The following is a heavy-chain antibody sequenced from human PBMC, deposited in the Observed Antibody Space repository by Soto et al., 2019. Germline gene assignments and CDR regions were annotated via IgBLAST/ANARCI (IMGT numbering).Heavy chain of an antibody. Sequence: EVQLVESGGGLIQPGGSLRLSCAVSGFTVSNNYMSWVRQAPGKGLEGVSVIYSGGYTAYGDSVKGRFTISRDNSKNTLYFQKKRLSAEEPGWFYLGTHPGGGGYWGQGTLVTVSS. D-gene: IGHD7-27*01. CDR3: GTHPGGGGY. CDR2: IYSGGYT. CDR1: GFTVSNNY. J-gene: IGHJ4*02. V-gene: IGHV3-53*01.